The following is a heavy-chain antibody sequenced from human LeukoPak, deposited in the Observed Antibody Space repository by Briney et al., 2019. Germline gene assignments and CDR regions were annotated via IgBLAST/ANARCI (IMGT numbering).Heavy chain of an antibody. Sequence: SETLSLTCTVSGGSISSYYWSWIRQPPGKGLEWIGYIYYSGSTNYNPSLKSRVTISVDTSKNQFSLKLSSVTAADTAVYYCARGRTSGWFIDFDYWGQGTLVTVSS. CDR2: IYYSGST. CDR1: GGSISSYY. V-gene: IGHV4-59*01. D-gene: IGHD6-19*01. CDR3: ARGRTSGWFIDFDY. J-gene: IGHJ4*02.